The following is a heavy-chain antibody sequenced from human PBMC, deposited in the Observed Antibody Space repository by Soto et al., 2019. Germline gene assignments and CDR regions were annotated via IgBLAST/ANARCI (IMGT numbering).Heavy chain of an antibody. CDR2: INPNSGGT. D-gene: IGHD3-3*01. CDR3: ARDLGTYYDFWSGYPDY. J-gene: IGHJ4*02. Sequence: ASVKVSCKASGYTFTGYYMHWVRQAPGQGLEWMGWINPNSGGTNYAQKFQGWVTMTRDTSISTAYMELSRLRSDDTAVYYCARDLGTYYDFWSGYPDYWGQGTLVTVSS. CDR1: GYTFTGYY. V-gene: IGHV1-2*04.